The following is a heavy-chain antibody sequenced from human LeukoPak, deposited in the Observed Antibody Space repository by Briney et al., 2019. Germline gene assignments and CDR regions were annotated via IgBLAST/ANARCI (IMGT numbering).Heavy chain of an antibody. CDR1: GYTFTSYH. CDR3: ARGPAQRFNWFDP. Sequence: ASVKVSCKASGYTFTSYHMHWVRQAPGRGLEWMGIINPSGGTTNYAQKFQGRVTMTRDTSISTAYMELTSLRSDDTAVYYCARGPAQRFNWFDPWGQGTLVTVSS. D-gene: IGHD3-16*01. V-gene: IGHV1-2*02. J-gene: IGHJ5*02. CDR2: INPSGGTT.